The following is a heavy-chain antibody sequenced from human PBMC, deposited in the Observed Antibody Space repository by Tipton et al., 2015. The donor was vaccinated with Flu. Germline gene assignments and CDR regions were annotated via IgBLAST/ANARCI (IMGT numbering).Heavy chain of an antibody. CDR3: ARHSGSRSYPLDY. CDR1: GDSITSSSFY. Sequence: TLSLTCTVSGDSITSSSFYWGWIRQPPGKGLEWIGSVSHSGSTSYNPSLKSRIVMPVDTSKSQFSLKLSSVTAADTAVYYCARHSGSRSYPLDYWGQGTLVTVSS. J-gene: IGHJ4*02. V-gene: IGHV4-39*07. CDR2: VSHSGST. D-gene: IGHD3-10*01.